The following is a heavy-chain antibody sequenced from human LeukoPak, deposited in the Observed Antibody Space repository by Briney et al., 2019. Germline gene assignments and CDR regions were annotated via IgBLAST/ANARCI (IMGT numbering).Heavy chain of an antibody. J-gene: IGHJ3*02. V-gene: IGHV4-30-2*01. CDR1: GGSMSSGGYY. CDR3: ARQMTVTTVAFDI. Sequence: SETLSLTCTVSGGSMSSGGYYWSWIRQPPGKGLEWIGYIYHSGSTYYNPSLKSRVTISVDRSKNQFSLKLSSVTAADTAVYYCARQMTVTTVAFDIWGQGTMVTVSS. D-gene: IGHD4-17*01. CDR2: IYHSGST.